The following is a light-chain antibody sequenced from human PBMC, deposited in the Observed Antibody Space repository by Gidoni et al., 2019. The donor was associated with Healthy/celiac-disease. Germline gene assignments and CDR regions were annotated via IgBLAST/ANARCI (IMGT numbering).Light chain of an antibody. CDR1: SSDVGSYNL. CDR3: CSYAGSSTFPYV. V-gene: IGLV2-23*03. J-gene: IGLJ1*01. Sequence: QSALTQPASVSGPPGQSITISCTGTSSDVGSYNLVSWFQQHPGKAPKLMIYEGSKRRSGVSNRFSGSKSGNTASLTISGLQAEDEADYYCCSYAGSSTFPYVFGTGTKVTVL. CDR2: EGS.